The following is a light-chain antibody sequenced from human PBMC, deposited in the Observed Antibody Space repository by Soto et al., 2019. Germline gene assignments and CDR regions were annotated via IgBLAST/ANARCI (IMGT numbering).Light chain of an antibody. CDR1: SSDVGAYKY. V-gene: IGLV2-8*01. Sequence: QSALTQPPSASGSPGQSVTISCTGTSSDVGAYKYVSWYQQYPGKAPKLMIYEVSKQPSGVPDRFSGSKSGNTASLTVSGLKAEDEADYYCTSYVGSNIWVFGGGTKLTVL. J-gene: IGLJ3*02. CDR3: TSYVGSNIWV. CDR2: EVS.